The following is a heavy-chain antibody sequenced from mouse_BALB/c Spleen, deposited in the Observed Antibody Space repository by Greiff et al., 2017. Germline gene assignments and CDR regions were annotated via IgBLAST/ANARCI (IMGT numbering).Heavy chain of an antibody. CDR1: GFSLTSYG. D-gene: IGHD3-3*01. CDR2: IWAGGST. CDR3: ARERDGVFDY. V-gene: IGHV2-9*02. J-gene: IGHJ2*01. Sequence: VQLVKSGPGLVAPSQSLSITCTVSGFSLTSYGVHWVRQPPGKGLEWLGVIWAGGSTNYNSALMSRLSISKDNSKSQVFLKMNSLQTDDTAMYYCARERDGVFDYWGQGTTLTVSS.